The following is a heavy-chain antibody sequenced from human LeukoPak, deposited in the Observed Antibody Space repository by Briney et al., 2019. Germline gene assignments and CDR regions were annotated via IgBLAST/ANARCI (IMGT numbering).Heavy chain of an antibody. D-gene: IGHD4-17*01. CDR3: ARGNDYGDYFDY. J-gene: IGHJ4*02. CDR1: GGSISSYY. Sequence: SETLSLTCTVSGGSISSYYWSWIRQPPGKGLEWIGYIYYSGSTNYNPSLKSRVTISVDTFKNQFSLKLSSVTAADTAVYYCARGNDYGDYFDYWGQGTLVTVSS. V-gene: IGHV4-59*01. CDR2: IYYSGST.